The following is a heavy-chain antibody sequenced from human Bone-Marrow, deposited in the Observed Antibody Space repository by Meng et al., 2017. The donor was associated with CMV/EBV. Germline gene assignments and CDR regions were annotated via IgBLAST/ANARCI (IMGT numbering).Heavy chain of an antibody. CDR3: ARVGQSLYGMDV. V-gene: IGHV3-13*01. D-gene: IGHD3-16*01. Sequence: GESLKISCAASGFTFSSYDMHWVRQATGKGLEWVSAIGTAGDTYYPGSVKGRFTISRESAKNSLYLQMNSLRAGDTAVYYCARVGQSLYGMDVWGQGTTVTVSS. J-gene: IGHJ6*02. CDR1: GFTFSSYD. CDR2: IGTAGDT.